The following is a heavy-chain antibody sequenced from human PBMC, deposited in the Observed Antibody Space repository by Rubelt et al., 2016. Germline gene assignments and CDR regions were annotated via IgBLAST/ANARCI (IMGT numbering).Heavy chain of an antibody. V-gene: IGHV3-33*01. J-gene: IGHJ4*02. D-gene: IGHD2-15*01. CDR1: GFTFSSFG. CDR3: ARYPRGGFSFDY. Sequence: QVQLVESGGGVVQPGRSLRLSCAASGFTFSSFGMHWVRQAPGKGLEWVAVIWYDKSNEYYADSVKGRFTISRDNVKNSLYLQMNSLRAEDTAVYYCARYPRGGFSFDYWGQGIVVTVSS. CDR2: IWYDKSNE.